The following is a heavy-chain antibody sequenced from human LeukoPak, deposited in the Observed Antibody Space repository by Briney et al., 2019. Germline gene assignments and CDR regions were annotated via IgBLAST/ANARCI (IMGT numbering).Heavy chain of an antibody. D-gene: IGHD3-22*01. V-gene: IGHV3-7*03. CDR3: AKGSGYYYAKIYYFDY. CDR2: IKQDGSEK. J-gene: IGHJ4*02. CDR1: GFTFSSYW. Sequence: PAGGSLRHSCAASGFTFSSYWMSWVRQAPGKGLEWVANIKQDGSEKYYVDSVKGRFTISRDNSKNTLYLQMNSLRAEDTAVYYCAKGSGYYYAKIYYFDYWGQGTLVTVSS.